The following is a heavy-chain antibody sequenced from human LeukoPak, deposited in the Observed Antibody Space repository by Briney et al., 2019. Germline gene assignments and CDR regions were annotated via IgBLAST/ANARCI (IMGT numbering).Heavy chain of an antibody. V-gene: IGHV3-23*01. CDR3: AKVSYYDSSDWNPDY. CDR1: GFTFSTYA. D-gene: IGHD3-22*01. CDR2: ISGSGGST. Sequence: PGGSLRLSCAASGFTFSTYAMSWVRQAPGKGLEWVSAISGSGGSTYYVDSVKGRFTISRDNSKNTLYLQMNSLRAEDTAVYYCAKVSYYDSSDWNPDYWGQGTLVTVSS. J-gene: IGHJ4*02.